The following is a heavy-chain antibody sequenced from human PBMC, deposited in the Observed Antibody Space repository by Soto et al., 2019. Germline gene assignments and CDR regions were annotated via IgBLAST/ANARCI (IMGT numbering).Heavy chain of an antibody. Sequence: GGSLRLSCAASGFTFSSFWMDWVRQAPGKGLEWVANINPDGREKHYVDSVKGRFTISRDNTKNSLYLQMSSLTAEDSALYYCSRSLDSWGQGTRVTVSS. J-gene: IGHJ5*01. CDR1: GFTFSSFW. CDR3: SRSLDS. V-gene: IGHV3-7*03. CDR2: INPDGREK.